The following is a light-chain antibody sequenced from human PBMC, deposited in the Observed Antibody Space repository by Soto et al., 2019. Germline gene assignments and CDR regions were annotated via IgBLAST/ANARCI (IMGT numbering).Light chain of an antibody. V-gene: IGKV3-11*01. Sequence: ILLTKSPPTLTCSXGEIATLYCRASQSISSYLAWYQQKPGQTPRLLIYDASNRATGIPARFSGSGSGTDFTLTIDNLEPEDFAVYYCQQRSNGPPITFGQGTRLEI. CDR1: QSISSY. J-gene: IGKJ5*01. CDR3: QQRSNGPPIT. CDR2: DAS.